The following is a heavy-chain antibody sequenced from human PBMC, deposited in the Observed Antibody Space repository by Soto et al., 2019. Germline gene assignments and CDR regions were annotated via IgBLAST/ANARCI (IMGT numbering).Heavy chain of an antibody. D-gene: IGHD4-4*01. CDR1: DDSIRSPNYY. CDR2: IYYSGNT. Sequence: QVQLQESGPGLLKPSQTLSLTCTVTDDSIRSPNYYWNWIRQPPGKGLEWIGYIYYSGNTNYSPSLKSRMSLSIDTYKKQFSLKLNSVTAADTDVYYCARAEYSIFSVDAFDMWGQGTMVTVSS. CDR3: ARAEYSIFSVDAFDM. V-gene: IGHV4-30-4*01. J-gene: IGHJ3*02.